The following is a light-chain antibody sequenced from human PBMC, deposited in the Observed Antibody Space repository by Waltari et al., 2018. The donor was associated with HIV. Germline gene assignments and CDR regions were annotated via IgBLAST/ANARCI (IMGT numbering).Light chain of an antibody. CDR3: CSYAGSSIP. CDR2: EVN. CDR1: SSDAGSYNL. J-gene: IGLJ2*01. V-gene: IGLV2-23*02. Sequence: QSALTQPASVSGSFGQSITISCTGTSSDAGSYNLVSWYQHHPGKSPKLIIYEVNKRPSVVSNRFSGAKSGNTASLTVSGLQAEDEADYYCCSYAGSSIPFGGGTKLTVL.